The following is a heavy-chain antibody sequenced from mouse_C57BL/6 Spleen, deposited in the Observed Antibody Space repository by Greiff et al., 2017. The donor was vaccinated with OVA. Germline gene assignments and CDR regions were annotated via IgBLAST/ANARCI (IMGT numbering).Heavy chain of an antibody. V-gene: IGHV1-50*01. D-gene: IGHD1-1*01. CDR1: GYTFTSYW. CDR3: ARRGRDGSSFYAMDY. Sequence: VQLQQSGAELVKPGASVKLSCKASGYTFTSYWMQWVKQRPGQGLEWIGEIDPSASYTNYNQKFKGKATLTVDTSSSTAYMQLSRLTSEDSAVYYCARRGRDGSSFYAMDYWGQGTSVTVSS. CDR2: IDPSASYT. J-gene: IGHJ4*01.